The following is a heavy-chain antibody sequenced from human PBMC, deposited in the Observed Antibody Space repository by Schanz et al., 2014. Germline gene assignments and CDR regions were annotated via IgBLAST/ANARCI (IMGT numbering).Heavy chain of an antibody. CDR1: TFTFDHYA. CDR3: AKDRSWDYDSSGYFDY. D-gene: IGHD3-22*01. Sequence: EVQLVESGGGWVQPGGSLRLSCSASTFTFDHYAMTWVRQAPGKGLEWVSAISGSGGSTYYADSVKGRFTISRDNSKNTLYLQMNSLRAEDTAVYYCAKDRSWDYDSSGYFDYWGQGTLVTVSS. V-gene: IGHV3-23*04. J-gene: IGHJ4*02. CDR2: ISGSGGST.